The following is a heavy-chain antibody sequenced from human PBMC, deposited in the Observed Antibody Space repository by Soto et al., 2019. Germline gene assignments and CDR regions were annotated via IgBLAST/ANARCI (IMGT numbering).Heavy chain of an antibody. D-gene: IGHD6-13*01. CDR1: GFTFRSYA. CDR2: TSYDGNNK. CDR3: VRPMGHYNSSWQHLDC. J-gene: IGHJ4*02. V-gene: IGHV3-30-3*01. Sequence: QVPLVESGGGVVQPGRSLRLSCAASGFTFRSYAMHWVRQAPGKGLEWVAITSYDGNNKYYADSVKGRFTISRDNSKNTLYLQMNSLRAEDTAIYYCVRPMGHYNSSWQHLDCWGQGTLVTVSS.